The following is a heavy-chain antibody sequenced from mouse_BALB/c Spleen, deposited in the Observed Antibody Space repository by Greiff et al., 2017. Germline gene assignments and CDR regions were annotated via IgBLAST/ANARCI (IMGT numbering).Heavy chain of an antibody. V-gene: IGHV1-69*02. CDR3: ARQKGYDYADY. D-gene: IGHD2-4*01. CDR1: GYTFTSYW. Sequence: VQLQQPGAELVKPGASVKMSCKASGYTFTSYWMHWVKQRPGQGLEWIGVIDPSDSYTSYNQKFKGKATLTVDKSSSTAYMQLSSPTSEDSAVYYCARQKGYDYADYWGQGTTLTVSS. CDR2: IDPSDSYT. J-gene: IGHJ2*01.